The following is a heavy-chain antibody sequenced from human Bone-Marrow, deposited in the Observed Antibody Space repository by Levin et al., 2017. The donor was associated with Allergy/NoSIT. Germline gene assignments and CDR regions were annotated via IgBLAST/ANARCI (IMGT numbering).Heavy chain of an antibody. Sequence: GESLKISCAASGFTFSSYAMSWVRQAPGKGLEWVSAISGSGGSTYYADSVKGRFTISRDNSKNTLYLQMNSLRAEDTAVYYCAKDRVPAATDYWGQGTLVTVSS. D-gene: IGHD2-2*01. CDR3: AKDRVPAATDY. CDR2: ISGSGGST. J-gene: IGHJ4*02. V-gene: IGHV3-23*01. CDR1: GFTFSSYA.